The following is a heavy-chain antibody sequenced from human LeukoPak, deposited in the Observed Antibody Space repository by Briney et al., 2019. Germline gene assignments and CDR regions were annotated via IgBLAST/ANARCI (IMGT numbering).Heavy chain of an antibody. CDR1: GGSISSYY. CDR2: IYYSGST. V-gene: IGHV4-59*01. CDR3: ARGLDGWYGY. D-gene: IGHD6-19*01. J-gene: IGHJ4*02. Sequence: SETLSLTCTVSGGSISSYYWSWIRQPPGKGLEWIGYIYYSGSTNYNPSLKSRVTISVDTSKNQFSLKLSSVTAADTAVYYYARGLDGWYGYWGQGTLVTVSS.